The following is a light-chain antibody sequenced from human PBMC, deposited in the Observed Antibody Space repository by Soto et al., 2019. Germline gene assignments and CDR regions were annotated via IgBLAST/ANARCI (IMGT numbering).Light chain of an antibody. Sequence: DSQVTQSPSSLSASVGDRVTITCRTSQSINNRLNWYQQKPGKAPKLLIYAASTLQSGVPSRFSGSGSGTEFTLTISSLQPEDFATYYCQQLNSYLRTFGQGTKVDIK. CDR2: AAS. J-gene: IGKJ1*01. V-gene: IGKV1-9*01. CDR3: QQLNSYLRT. CDR1: QSINNR.